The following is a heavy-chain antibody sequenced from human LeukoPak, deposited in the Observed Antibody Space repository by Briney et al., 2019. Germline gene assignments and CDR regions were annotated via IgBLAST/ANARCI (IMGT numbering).Heavy chain of an antibody. V-gene: IGHV3-48*01. D-gene: IGHD3-16*01. J-gene: IGHJ6*03. CDR2: ISSRGSNI. Sequence: GGSLRLSCAASGFTFSTYSMNWVRQAPGKGLEWVSYISSRGSNIYYGDSVKGRFTISRDNAKNSLYLQMNSLRVEDTAVYYCARDLVSYYNYYMDVWGKGTTVTVSS. CDR1: GFTFSTYS. CDR3: ARDLVSYYNYYMDV.